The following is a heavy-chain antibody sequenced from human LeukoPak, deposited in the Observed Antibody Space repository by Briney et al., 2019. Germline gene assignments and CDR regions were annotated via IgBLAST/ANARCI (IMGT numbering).Heavy chain of an antibody. J-gene: IGHJ4*02. D-gene: IGHD6-13*01. CDR2: INPNSGGT. Sequence: ASVKVSCKASGYTFTGYYMHWVRQAPGQGLEWMEWINPNSGGTNYAQKFQGRITKTRDTSISTAYMELSRLRSDDTAVYYCARSAIAAAGRGNFDYWGQGTLVTVSS. V-gene: IGHV1-2*02. CDR3: ARSAIAAAGRGNFDY. CDR1: GYTFTGYY.